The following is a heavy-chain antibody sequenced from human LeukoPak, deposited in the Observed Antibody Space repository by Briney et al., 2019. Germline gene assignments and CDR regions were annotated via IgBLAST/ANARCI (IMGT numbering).Heavy chain of an antibody. CDR2: IDSDGSGT. CDR1: GFTFSGFW. V-gene: IGHV3-74*01. J-gene: IGHJ5*02. CDR3: ARESGIAAALDL. Sequence: GGSLRLSCAASGFTFSGFWMHWVRQAPGKGLVWVSRIDSDGSGTSYAESVKGRFTISRDNAKNTLYLQMNSLGAEDTAVYYCARESGIAAALDLWGQGTLVTVSS. D-gene: IGHD6-13*01.